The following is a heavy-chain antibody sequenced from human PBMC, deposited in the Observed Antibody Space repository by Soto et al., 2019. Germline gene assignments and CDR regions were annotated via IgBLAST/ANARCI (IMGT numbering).Heavy chain of an antibody. V-gene: IGHV4-59*12. CDR3: ARVPDR. CDR1: GGSISNYY. CDR2: IYSGGST. Sequence: SETLSLTCTVSGGSISNYYWSWIRQPPGKGLEYIGSIYSGGSTYYNPSLKSRVTISVDRSKNQFSLKLSSVTAADTAVYYCARVPDRWGQGTLVTVSS. J-gene: IGHJ5*02. D-gene: IGHD2-2*01.